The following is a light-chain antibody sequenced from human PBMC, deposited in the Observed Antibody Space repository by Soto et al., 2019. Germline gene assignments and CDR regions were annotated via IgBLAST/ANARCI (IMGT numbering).Light chain of an antibody. J-gene: IGLJ1*01. CDR1: SSDVGGYNY. CDR3: TSNAGSESYV. Sequence: QSVLTQPPSASGSPGQSVAISCTGTSSDVGGYNYVSWYQQHPGKAPKLMIYDVTKRPSGVPDRFSGSKSGNTASLTVSGLQDEDEADYYCTSNAGSESYVFGSGTKLTVL. CDR2: DVT. V-gene: IGLV2-8*01.